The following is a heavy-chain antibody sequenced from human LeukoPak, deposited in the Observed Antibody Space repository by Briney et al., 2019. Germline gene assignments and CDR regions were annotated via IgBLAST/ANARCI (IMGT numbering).Heavy chain of an antibody. Sequence: PGGSLRLSCTASEFTFRNYWMSWVRQAPGKGLEWVANIKQDGSEKYYVDSVKGRFTISRDNARNSLYLQMNSLRAEDTAMFYCARSYCSGGSCYSFDYWGQGTLVTVSS. V-gene: IGHV3-7*01. CDR3: ARSYCSGGSCYSFDY. CDR2: IKQDGSEK. D-gene: IGHD2-15*01. J-gene: IGHJ4*02. CDR1: EFTFRNYW.